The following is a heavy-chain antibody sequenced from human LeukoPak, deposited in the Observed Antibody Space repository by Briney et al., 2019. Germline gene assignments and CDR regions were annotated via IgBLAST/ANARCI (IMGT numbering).Heavy chain of an antibody. Sequence: PGGSLRLSCAASGFTFRSYWMHWVRQAPGKGRVWVSRISTDGSSTKYADFVEGRFTISRDNAKNTLYLQMNSLRAEDTAAYYCVRGNFNGGIDHWGRGTLVTVSP. CDR2: ISTDGSST. CDR3: VRGNFNGGIDH. CDR1: GFTFRSYW. J-gene: IGHJ4*02. V-gene: IGHV3-74*01.